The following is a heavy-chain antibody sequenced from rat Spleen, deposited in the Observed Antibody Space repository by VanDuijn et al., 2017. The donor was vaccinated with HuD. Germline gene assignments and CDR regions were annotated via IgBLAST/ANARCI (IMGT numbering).Heavy chain of an antibody. CDR1: GFTLSDYV. CDR2: ISPSGATT. J-gene: IGHJ3*01. D-gene: IGHD1-4*01. V-gene: IGHV5-19*01. Sequence: VQLVESGGGLVQPGRSLKLSCAASGFTLSDYVMHWIRQAPTKGLEWVTSISPSGATTNYRDSVKGRFTISRDNARGTIYLQMDSLRSEDTATYYCARVGTRVSRFAYWGQGTLVTVSS. CDR3: ARVGTRVSRFAY.